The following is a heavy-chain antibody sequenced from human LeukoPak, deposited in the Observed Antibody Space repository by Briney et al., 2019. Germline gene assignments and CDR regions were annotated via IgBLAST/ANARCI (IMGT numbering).Heavy chain of an antibody. CDR3: AREGCSGGSCYHNWFDP. CDR2: INQDGSEK. V-gene: IGHV3-7*01. Sequence: GGSLRLSCAASGFTFSSYWMSWVRHAPGKGLEWVANINQDGSEKYYVDSVKGRFTISRDNAKNSLYLQMNSLRAEDTAVYYCAREGCSGGSCYHNWFDPWGQGTLVTVSS. D-gene: IGHD2-15*01. CDR1: GFTFSSYW. J-gene: IGHJ5*02.